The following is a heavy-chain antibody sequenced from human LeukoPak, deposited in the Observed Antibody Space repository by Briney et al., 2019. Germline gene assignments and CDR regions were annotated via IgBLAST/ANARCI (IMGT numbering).Heavy chain of an antibody. CDR2: IIPIFGTA. CDR3: ARARITMIGGIYYFDY. Sequence: SVKVSCKASGGTFSSYAISWVRQAPGQGLEWMGGIIPIFGTANYAQKFQGRVTITTDESTGTAYMELSSLRSEDTAVDYCARARITMIGGIYYFDYWGQGTLVTVSS. J-gene: IGHJ4*02. CDR1: GGTFSSYA. V-gene: IGHV1-69*05. D-gene: IGHD3-22*01.